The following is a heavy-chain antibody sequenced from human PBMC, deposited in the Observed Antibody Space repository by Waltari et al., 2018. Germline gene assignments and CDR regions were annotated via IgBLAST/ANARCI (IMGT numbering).Heavy chain of an antibody. Sequence: QVQLVQSGAAVKKPGASVKVSCRASGYTFTAYHMHWMRQAPGQGLEWMVRINPNTGGTTYAQKFGGRVTMTRDTAISTAYMELHSLTTEDTAVYFCASNRDMLTWGQGTMVIVSS. CDR1: GYTFTAYH. D-gene: IGHD3-16*01. CDR3: ASNRDMLT. V-gene: IGHV1-2*06. J-gene: IGHJ3*01. CDR2: INPNTGGT.